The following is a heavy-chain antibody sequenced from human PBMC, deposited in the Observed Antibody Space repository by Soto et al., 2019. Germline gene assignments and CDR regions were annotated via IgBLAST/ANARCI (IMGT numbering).Heavy chain of an antibody. CDR2: IYSGGRT. D-gene: IGHD3-22*01. CDR1: GFTVSSNY. V-gene: IGHV3-66*01. CDR3: ARVPNSSGYSYYFVY. J-gene: IGHJ4*02. Sequence: GGSLRLSCAASGFTVSSNYMSWVRQAPGKGLEWVSVIYSGGRTYYADSVKGRFTISRDNSKNTLYLQMNSLRAEDTAVYYCARVPNSSGYSYYFVYWGQGTMVTVSS.